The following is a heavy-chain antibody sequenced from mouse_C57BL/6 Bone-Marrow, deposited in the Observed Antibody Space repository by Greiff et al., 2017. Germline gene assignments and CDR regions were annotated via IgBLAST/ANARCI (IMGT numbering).Heavy chain of an antibody. J-gene: IGHJ1*03. CDR2: SRNKANDYTT. D-gene: IGHD1-1*01. Sequence: EVQVVESGGGLVQSGRSLRLSCATSGFTFSDFYMEWVRQAPGKGLEWIAASRNKANDYTTEYSASVKGRFIVSRDTSQSILYLQMNALRAEDTAIYYCARGAYYGSSYWYFDVWGTGTTVTVSS. CDR1: GFTFSDFY. CDR3: ARGAYYGSSYWYFDV. V-gene: IGHV7-1*01.